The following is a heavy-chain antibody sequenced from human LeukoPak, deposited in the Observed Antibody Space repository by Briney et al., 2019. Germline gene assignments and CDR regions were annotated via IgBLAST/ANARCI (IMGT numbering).Heavy chain of an antibody. CDR2: ISSSSSTI. CDR1: GFTFSSYA. CDR3: ARARASGRSGFDY. V-gene: IGHV3-48*02. D-gene: IGHD2-15*01. J-gene: IGHJ4*02. Sequence: PGGSLRLSCAASGFTFSSYAMNWVRQAPGKGLEWVSYISSSSSTIYYADSVKGRFTISRDNAKNSLDLQMNSLRDEDTAVYYSARARASGRSGFDYWGQGTLVTVSS.